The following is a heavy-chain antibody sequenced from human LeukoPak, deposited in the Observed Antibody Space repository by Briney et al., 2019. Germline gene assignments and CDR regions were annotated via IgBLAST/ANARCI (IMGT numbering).Heavy chain of an antibody. Sequence: GGSLRLSCAASGLTFRSYAMSWVRQAPGKGLERVSAISGSGGSTYSADSVKGRCTISRDNSKSTVYLQMNSLRAEDTAVYYCARRRDYFNYWGQGTLVTVSS. CDR1: GLTFRSYA. CDR2: ISGSGGST. CDR3: ARRRDYFNY. J-gene: IGHJ4*02. V-gene: IGHV3-23*01.